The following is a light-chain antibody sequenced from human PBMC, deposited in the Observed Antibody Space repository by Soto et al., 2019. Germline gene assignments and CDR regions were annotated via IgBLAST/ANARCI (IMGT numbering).Light chain of an antibody. Sequence: EVVMTQSPATVAVSPGXRATLSCRASQSVSSNLAWYQQKPGQAPRLLIYGASTRATGTPARFSGSGSGTEFTLTISSLQSEDFAVYYCQQYNSWPPYTFGQGTRLEIK. J-gene: IGKJ5*01. CDR2: GAS. CDR1: QSVSSN. CDR3: QQYNSWPPYT. V-gene: IGKV3-15*01.